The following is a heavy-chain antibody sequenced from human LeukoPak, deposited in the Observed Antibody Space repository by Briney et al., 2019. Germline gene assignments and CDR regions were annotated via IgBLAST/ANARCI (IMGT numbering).Heavy chain of an antibody. Sequence: ASVKVSCKASGYTFTIYAMDWVRQAPGQRLEWMGWINAGNGNTKYSQKFQGRVTITRDRSASTVYMELSSLRSEDTAVYYCARADRDGMDVWGQGTTVTVSS. CDR3: ARADRDGMDV. J-gene: IGHJ6*02. CDR2: INAGNGNT. CDR1: GYTFTIYA. V-gene: IGHV1-3*01.